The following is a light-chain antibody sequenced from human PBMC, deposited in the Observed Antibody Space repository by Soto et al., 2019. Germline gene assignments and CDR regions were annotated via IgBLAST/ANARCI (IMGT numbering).Light chain of an antibody. V-gene: IGKV1-39*01. J-gene: IGKJ1*01. CDR3: QQSYSPPCT. Sequence: DIQMAQSPSYLSASVCDRVTISCRTSHIISRYLKWYQKKPRKAPKVLIYDASILQSGVPSRFSGSGSGTDFTLTISSLQPEDFAIYYCQQSYSPPCTFGQGTQVEIK. CDR1: HIISRY. CDR2: DAS.